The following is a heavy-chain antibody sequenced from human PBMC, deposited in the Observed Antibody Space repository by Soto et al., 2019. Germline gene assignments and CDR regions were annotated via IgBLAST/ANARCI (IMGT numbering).Heavy chain of an antibody. J-gene: IGHJ6*03. CDR3: ARQLGSSRAYYYYMDV. CDR1: GGSISSYY. CDR2: IYYSGST. Sequence: PSETLSLTCTVSGGSISSYYWSWIRQPPGKGLEWIGYIYYSGSTNYNPSLKSRVTISVDTSKNQFSLKLSSVTAADTAVYYCARQLGSSRAYYYYMDVWGKGTTVTVSS. D-gene: IGHD6-6*01. V-gene: IGHV4-59*08.